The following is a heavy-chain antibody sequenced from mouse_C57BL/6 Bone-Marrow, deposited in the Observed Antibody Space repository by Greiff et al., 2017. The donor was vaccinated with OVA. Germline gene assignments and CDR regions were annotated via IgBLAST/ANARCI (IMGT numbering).Heavy chain of an antibody. V-gene: IGHV6-3*01. CDR2: IRLKSDNYAT. Sequence: EVKVEASGGGLVQPGGSMKLSCVASGFTFSNYWMNWVRQSPEKGLEWVAQIRLKSDNYATHYAESVKGRFTISRDDSKSSVYLQMNNLRAEDTGIYYCTPFAYWGQGTLVTVSA. CDR1: GFTFSNYW. CDR3: TPFAY. J-gene: IGHJ3*01.